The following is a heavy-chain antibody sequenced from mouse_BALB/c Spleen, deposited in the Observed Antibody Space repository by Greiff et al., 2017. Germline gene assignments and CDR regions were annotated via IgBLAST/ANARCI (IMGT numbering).Heavy chain of an antibody. Sequence: EVHLMESGGGLVKPGGSLKLSCAASGFTFSDYYMYWVRQTPEKRLEWVATISDGGSYTYYPDSVKGRFTISRDNAKNNLYLQMSSLKSEDTAMYYCARDSGYYGSRYYFDYWGQGTTLTVSS. V-gene: IGHV5-4*02. CDR1: GFTFSDYY. CDR3: ARDSGYYGSRYYFDY. J-gene: IGHJ2*01. D-gene: IGHD1-1*01. CDR2: ISDGGSYT.